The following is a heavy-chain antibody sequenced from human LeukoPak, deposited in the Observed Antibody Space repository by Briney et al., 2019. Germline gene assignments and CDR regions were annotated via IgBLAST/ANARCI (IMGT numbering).Heavy chain of an antibody. Sequence: GGSLRLSCAASGFTFRSYVMNWVRQAPGKGLEWVAVISDDGDNEYYAASVKGRFTISRDNSKNTLHLQMNSLRTEDTAVYYCWLHYGLDVWGQGTTVTVSS. J-gene: IGHJ6*02. V-gene: IGHV3-30*14. D-gene: IGHD5-12*01. CDR3: WLHYGLDV. CDR1: GFTFRSYV. CDR2: ISDDGDNE.